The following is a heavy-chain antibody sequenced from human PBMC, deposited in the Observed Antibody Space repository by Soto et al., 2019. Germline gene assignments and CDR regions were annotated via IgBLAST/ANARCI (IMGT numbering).Heavy chain of an antibody. CDR1: GGSISSTIYY. V-gene: IGHV4-39*07. CDR3: ARARWLDGYYFDY. D-gene: IGHD6-19*01. Sequence: SETLSLTCTVSGGSISSTIYYWGWIRQPPGKGLEWVGSIYYDGSTYYNPSLKSRVTISVDTSKNQFSLKLSSVTAADTAVYYCARARWLDGYYFDYWGQGTLVTVSS. CDR2: IYYDGST. J-gene: IGHJ4*02.